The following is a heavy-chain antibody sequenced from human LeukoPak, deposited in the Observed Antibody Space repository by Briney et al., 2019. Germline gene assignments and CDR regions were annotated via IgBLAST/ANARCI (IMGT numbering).Heavy chain of an antibody. CDR1: GFTFSSYA. D-gene: IGHD5-12*01. J-gene: IGHJ3*02. V-gene: IGHV3-30-3*01. Sequence: GGSLRLSCAASGFTFSSYAMHWVRQAPGKGLEWVAVISYDGSNKYYADSVKGRFTISRDNSKNTLYLQMNSLRAEDTAVYYCARDQGGYSGYDWGAFDIWGQGTMVTVSS. CDR2: ISYDGSNK. CDR3: ARDQGGYSGYDWGAFDI.